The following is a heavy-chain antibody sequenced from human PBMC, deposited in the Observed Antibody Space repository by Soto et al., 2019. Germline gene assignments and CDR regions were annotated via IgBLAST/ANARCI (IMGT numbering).Heavy chain of an antibody. CDR1: GFTFSSYA. Sequence: GESLKISCAASGFTFSSYAMSWVRQAPGKGLEWVSAISGSGGSTYYADSVKGRFTISRDNSKNTLYLQMNSLRAEDTAVYYCASDSSGYYYSDYWGQGTLVTVSS. V-gene: IGHV3-23*01. J-gene: IGHJ4*02. CDR3: ASDSSGYYYSDY. D-gene: IGHD3-22*01. CDR2: ISGSGGST.